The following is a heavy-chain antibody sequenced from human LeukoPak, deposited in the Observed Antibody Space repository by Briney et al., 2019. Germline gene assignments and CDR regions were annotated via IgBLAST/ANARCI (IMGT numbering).Heavy chain of an antibody. CDR3: AREKYQLLVKGVFDY. D-gene: IGHD2-2*01. CDR1: GFTFSSYA. CDR2: ISYDGRNK. Sequence: GGSLRLSCAASGFTFSSYAMHWVRQAPGKGLEWVAVISYDGRNKYYADSVKGRFTISRDNAKNTLYLQMNSLRAEDTAVYYCAREKYQLLVKGVFDYWGQGTLVTVSS. V-gene: IGHV3-30*04. J-gene: IGHJ4*02.